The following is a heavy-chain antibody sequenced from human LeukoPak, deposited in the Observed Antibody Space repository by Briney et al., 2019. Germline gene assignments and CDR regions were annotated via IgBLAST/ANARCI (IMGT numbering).Heavy chain of an antibody. V-gene: IGHV4-59*12. CDR2: IYYSGST. Sequence: PSETLSLTCTVSGGSITSYYWSWIRQPPGKGLEWIGYIYYSGSTNYNPSLKSRVTISVDTSKNQFSLKLSSVTAADTAVYYCARVAAYYDILTGPYGMDVWGQGTTVTVSS. J-gene: IGHJ6*02. CDR1: GGSITSYY. D-gene: IGHD3-9*01. CDR3: ARVAAYYDILTGPYGMDV.